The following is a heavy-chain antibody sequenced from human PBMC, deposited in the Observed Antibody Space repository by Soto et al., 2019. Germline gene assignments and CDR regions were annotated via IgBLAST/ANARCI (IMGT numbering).Heavy chain of an antibody. J-gene: IGHJ4*02. V-gene: IGHV3-23*01. D-gene: IGHD3-9*01. CDR1: GFTLSSYG. CDR3: AKVGNDGFLAGYYYY. CDR2: IRGSDGST. Sequence: EVQLLESGGGLVQPGGSLRLSCAASGFTLSSYGMTWVRQAQGKGLAWVSTIRGSDGSTYYADSVTGRFTISRDNSKNTVYVQINSLRAEDTAEDYWAKVGNDGFLAGYYYYRGQGTLVTGSS.